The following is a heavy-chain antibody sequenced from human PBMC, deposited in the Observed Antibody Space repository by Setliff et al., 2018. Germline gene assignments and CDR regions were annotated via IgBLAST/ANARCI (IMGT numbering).Heavy chain of an antibody. Sequence: GGSLRLSCAASGFTFSSYWMHWVRQAPGKGLVWVSRTNNDGSTINHADSVKGRFTISRDNAKNTLYLQMNSLRAEDTAVYYCARDLGEPYWYFDLWGRGTLVTVSS. J-gene: IGHJ2*01. V-gene: IGHV3-74*01. CDR1: GFTFSSYW. CDR2: TNNDGSTI. CDR3: ARDLGEPYWYFDL. D-gene: IGHD2-21*01.